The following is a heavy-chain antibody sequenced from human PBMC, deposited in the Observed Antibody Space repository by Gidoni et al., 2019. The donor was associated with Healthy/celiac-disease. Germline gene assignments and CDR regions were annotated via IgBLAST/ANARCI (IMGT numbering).Heavy chain of an antibody. CDR3: ATPATEGETWPFDY. V-gene: IGHV1-69*06. D-gene: IGHD3-10*01. CDR2: IIPIFGTA. J-gene: IGHJ4*02. Sequence: RIIPIFGTANYAQKFQGRVTITADKSTSTAYMELSSLRSEDTAVYYCATPATEGETWPFDYWGQGTLVTVSS.